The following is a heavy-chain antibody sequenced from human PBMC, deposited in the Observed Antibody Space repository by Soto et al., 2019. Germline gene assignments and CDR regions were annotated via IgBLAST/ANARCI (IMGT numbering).Heavy chain of an antibody. Sequence: GGSLRLSCAASGFTFSSYGMHWVRQAPGKGLEWVAVISYDGSNKYYADSVKGRFTISRDNSKNTLYLQMNSLRAEDTAVYYCWTRLVRCSGYHLGEAAFDIWGQGTMVTVSS. CDR3: WTRLVRCSGYHLGEAAFDI. CDR1: GFTFSSYG. V-gene: IGHV3-30*03. CDR2: ISYDGSNK. D-gene: IGHD3-22*01. J-gene: IGHJ3*02.